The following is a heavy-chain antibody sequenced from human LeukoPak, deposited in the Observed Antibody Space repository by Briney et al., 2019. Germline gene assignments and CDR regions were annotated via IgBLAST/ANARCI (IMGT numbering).Heavy chain of an antibody. CDR1: GFTFRNSY. J-gene: IGHJ4*02. CDR2: MNHDGSDQ. Sequence: PGGSLRLSCAASGFTFRNSYMSWVRQAPGKGLEWVAYMNHDGSDQSHVDSVRGRFTISRDNAKNSLYLQMNSLRVEDTAVYYCARAAVYCSSSTCRTNLDSWGQGTLVTVSS. V-gene: IGHV3-7*01. D-gene: IGHD2-2*01. CDR3: ARAAVYCSSSTCRTNLDS.